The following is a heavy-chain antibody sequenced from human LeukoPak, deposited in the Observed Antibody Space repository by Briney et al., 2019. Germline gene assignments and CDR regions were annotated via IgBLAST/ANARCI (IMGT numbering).Heavy chain of an antibody. CDR1: GFNFNSSS. Sequence: GGSLRLSCVASGFNFNSSSLNWVRKAPGKGLEWVSYISSTSSHIYFAESMRGRFSISRDNARNSLYLQLNSLRAEDTAVYYCARGSGQYARNDAFDIWGQGTLVTVSS. V-gene: IGHV3-48*01. D-gene: IGHD2-15*01. CDR2: ISSTSSHI. CDR3: ARGSGQYARNDAFDI. J-gene: IGHJ3*02.